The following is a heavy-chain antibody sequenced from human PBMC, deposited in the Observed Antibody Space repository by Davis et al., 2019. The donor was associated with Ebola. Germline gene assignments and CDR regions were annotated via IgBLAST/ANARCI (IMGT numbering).Heavy chain of an antibody. CDR2: IIPIFGTA. D-gene: IGHD2-15*01. CDR1: GGTFSSYA. V-gene: IGHV1-69*05. CDR3: ASLGYCSGGSCYKNTFDI. Sequence: SVKVSCKASGGTFSSYAISWVRQAPGQGLEWMGGIIPIFGTANYAQKLQGRVTMTTDTSTSTAYMELRSLRSDDTAVYYCASLGYCSGGSCYKNTFDIWGQGTMVTVSS. J-gene: IGHJ3*02.